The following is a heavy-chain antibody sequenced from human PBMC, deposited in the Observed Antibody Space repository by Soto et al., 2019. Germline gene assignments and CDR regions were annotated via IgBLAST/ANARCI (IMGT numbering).Heavy chain of an antibody. V-gene: IGHV3-30-3*01. D-gene: IGHD3-3*01. CDR1: GFTFVRFA. CDR2: ISYDGSNK. Sequence: XVSLQLSCAAYGFTFVRFAMNWVRPAPGKGLEWVAVISYDGSNKYYADSVKGRFTISRDNSKNTVYLLMNSLTAEDTAVYYCARALWSGYSYFDYWGQGTLVTVPS. CDR3: ARALWSGYSYFDY. J-gene: IGHJ4*02.